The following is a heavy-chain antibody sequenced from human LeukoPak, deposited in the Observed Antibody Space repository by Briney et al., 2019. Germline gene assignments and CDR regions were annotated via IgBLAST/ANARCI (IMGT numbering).Heavy chain of an antibody. Sequence: SVKVSCKASGGTFSSYAISWVRQAPGQGLEWMGGIIPILGIANYSQKFQGRVTITADKSTSTAYMELSSLRSEDTAVYYCARDRNCGDYRSVLDYWGQGTLVTVSS. V-gene: IGHV1-69*04. D-gene: IGHD4-17*01. CDR2: IIPILGIA. CDR1: GGTFSSYA. CDR3: ARDRNCGDYRSVLDY. J-gene: IGHJ4*02.